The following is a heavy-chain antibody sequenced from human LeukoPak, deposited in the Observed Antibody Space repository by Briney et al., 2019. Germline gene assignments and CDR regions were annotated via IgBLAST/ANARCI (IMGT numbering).Heavy chain of an antibody. CDR3: ARHVAVGETA. CDR1: GGSISSYY. CDR2: IYYSGST. V-gene: IGHV4-59*08. Sequence: PSETLSLTCTVSGGSISSYYWSWIRQPPGKGLEWIGYIYYSGSTNYNPSLKSRVTISVDTSKNQFSLKLTSVTAADTAVYYCARHVAVGETAWGQGILVTVFS. J-gene: IGHJ5*02. D-gene: IGHD1-26*01.